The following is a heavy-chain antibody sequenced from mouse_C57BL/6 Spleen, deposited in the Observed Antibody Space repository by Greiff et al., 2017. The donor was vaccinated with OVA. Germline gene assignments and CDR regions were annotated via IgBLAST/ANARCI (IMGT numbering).Heavy chain of an antibody. V-gene: IGHV1-62-2*01. CDR3: ARSPYGGYYTYAMDY. CDR1: GYTFTEYT. D-gene: IGHD2-3*01. J-gene: IGHJ4*01. CDR2: IYPGSGST. Sequence: QVQLQQSGAELVKPGASVKLSCKASGYTFTEYTIHWVKQRSGQGLEWIGWIYPGSGSTKYNEKFKDKATLTADKSSSTVYMELSRVTSEDSAVYFCARSPYGGYYTYAMDYWGQGTSVTVSS.